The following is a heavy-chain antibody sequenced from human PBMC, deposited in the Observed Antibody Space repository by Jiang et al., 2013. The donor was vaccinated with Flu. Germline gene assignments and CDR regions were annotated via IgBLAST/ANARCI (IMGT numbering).Heavy chain of an antibody. J-gene: IGHJ4*02. CDR1: GYRFYQLL. V-gene: IGHV5-51*01. CDR3: ARQIGDSGNFYFDY. D-gene: IGHD4-11*01. Sequence: GAEVKKPGESLKISCKGSGYRFYQLLDRLGAPGCPGKARSGWGPSILVTLIADTVRPSKGQVTISVRQVHQFRYLQWSSLKASDTGIYYCARQIGDSGNFYFDYWGQGSLVTVSS. CDR2: SILVTLIA.